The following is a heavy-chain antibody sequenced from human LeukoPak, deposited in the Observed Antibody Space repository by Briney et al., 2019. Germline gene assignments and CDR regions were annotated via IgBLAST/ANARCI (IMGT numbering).Heavy chain of an antibody. CDR3: ARGARDSSGSYSLYYFDY. Sequence: PSETLSLTCAVYGGSFSGYYWSWIRQPPGKGLEWTGEINHSGSTNYNPSLKSRVTISVDTSKNQFSLKLSSVTAADTAVYYCARGARDSSGSYSLYYFDYWGQGTLVTVSS. D-gene: IGHD3-22*01. CDR1: GGSFSGYY. V-gene: IGHV4-34*01. J-gene: IGHJ4*02. CDR2: INHSGST.